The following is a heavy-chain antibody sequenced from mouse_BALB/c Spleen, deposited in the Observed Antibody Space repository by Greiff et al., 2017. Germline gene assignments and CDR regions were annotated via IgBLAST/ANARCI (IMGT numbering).Heavy chain of an antibody. CDR1: GYSFTSYY. V-gene: IGHV1-66*01. D-gene: IGHD2-14*01. Sequence: QVQLKESGPELVKPGASVKISCKASGYSFTSYYIHWVKQRPGQGLEWIGWIFPGSGNTKYNEKFKGKATLTADTSSSTAYMQLSSLTSEDSAVYFCARGADRSPWFAYWGQGTLVTVSA. CDR2: IFPGSGNT. CDR3: ARGADRSPWFAY. J-gene: IGHJ3*01.